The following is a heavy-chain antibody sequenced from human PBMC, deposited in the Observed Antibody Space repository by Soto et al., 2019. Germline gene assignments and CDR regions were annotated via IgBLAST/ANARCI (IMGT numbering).Heavy chain of an antibody. V-gene: IGHV4-38-2*01. Sequence: SETLSLTCAVSGFSISRTYYWGWIRQPPGKGLEWLGSISYSGSTIYNPSLKSRVTISIDTSKNNFSLKLTSVTAADTAVYYCARYYFDGTGYYYGSFDYWGQGALVTVSS. J-gene: IGHJ4*02. D-gene: IGHD3-22*01. CDR2: ISYSGST. CDR1: GFSISRTYY. CDR3: ARYYFDGTGYYYGSFDY.